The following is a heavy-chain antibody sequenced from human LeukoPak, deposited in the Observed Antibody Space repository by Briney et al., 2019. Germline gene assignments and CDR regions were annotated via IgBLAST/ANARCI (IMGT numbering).Heavy chain of an antibody. CDR2: IYYSGST. J-gene: IGHJ4*02. CDR1: GGSISSYY. V-gene: IGHV4-59*01. D-gene: IGHD6-19*01. Sequence: SETLSLTCTVSGGSISSYYWSWIRQPPGKGLEWIGYIYYSGSTNYSPSLESRVTISVDTSKNQFSLKLSSVTAADTAVYYCARDRSSGWYFDYWGQGTLVTVSS. CDR3: ARDRSSGWYFDY.